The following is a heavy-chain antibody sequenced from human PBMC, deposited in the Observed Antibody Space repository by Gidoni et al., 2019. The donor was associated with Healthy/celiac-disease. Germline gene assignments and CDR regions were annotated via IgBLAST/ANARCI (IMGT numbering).Heavy chain of an antibody. CDR3: ARDDGYSYGHAFDI. CDR2: ISSSSSYI. J-gene: IGHJ3*02. Sequence: EVQLVESGGGLVKPGGSLRLSCGASGFTLSSYSMNWVRQAPGKGLEWVSSISSSSSYIYYADSVKGRFTISRDNAKNSLYLQMNSLRAEDTAVYYCARDDGYSYGHAFDIWGQGTMVTVSS. V-gene: IGHV3-21*01. CDR1: GFTLSSYS. D-gene: IGHD5-18*01.